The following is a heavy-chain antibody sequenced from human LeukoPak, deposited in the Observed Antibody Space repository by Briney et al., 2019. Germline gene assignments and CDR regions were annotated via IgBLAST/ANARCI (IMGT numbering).Heavy chain of an antibody. J-gene: IGHJ5*01. CDR3: ARDRVVGATRWFDP. CDR2: INHSGST. CDR1: GGSFSGYY. V-gene: IGHV4-34*01. D-gene: IGHD1-26*01. Sequence: SETLSLTCAVYGGSFSGYYWSWIRQPPGKGLEWIGEINHSGSTNYNPSLKSRVTISVDTSKNQFSLKLSSVTAADTAVYYCARDRVVGATRWFDPWGQGTLVTVSS.